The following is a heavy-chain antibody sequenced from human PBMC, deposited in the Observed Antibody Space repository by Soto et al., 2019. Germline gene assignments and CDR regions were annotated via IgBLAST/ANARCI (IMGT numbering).Heavy chain of an antibody. CDR2: IYYSGST. CDR3: ARELAGDAFDI. D-gene: IGHD6-13*01. V-gene: IGHV4-59*01. Sequence: SETLSLTCTVSGGSISSYYWSLIRQPPGKGLEWIGYIYYSGSTNYNPSLKSRVTISVDTSKNQFSLKLSSVTAADTAVYYCARELAGDAFDIWGQGTMVTVSS. CDR1: GGSISSYY. J-gene: IGHJ3*02.